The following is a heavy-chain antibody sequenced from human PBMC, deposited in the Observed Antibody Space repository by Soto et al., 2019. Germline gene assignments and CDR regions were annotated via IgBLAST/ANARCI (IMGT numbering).Heavy chain of an antibody. Sequence: QVQLQESGPGLVKPSETLSLTCTVSGGSVSSGSYYWSWIRQPPGKGLEWIGYIYYRGSTNYNPSHKRRVTISVDTSTNQFPLKLSSVTAADTGVYYWARDTPSHLTYRDYGYWFDPWGQGTLVTVCS. J-gene: IGHJ5*02. CDR3: ARDTPSHLTYRDYGYWFDP. CDR2: IYYRGST. D-gene: IGHD4-17*01. V-gene: IGHV4-61*01. CDR1: GGSVSSGSYY.